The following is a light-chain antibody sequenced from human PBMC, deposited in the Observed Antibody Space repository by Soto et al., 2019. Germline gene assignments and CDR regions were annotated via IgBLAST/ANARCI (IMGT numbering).Light chain of an antibody. CDR2: GDN. J-gene: IGLJ2*01. Sequence: QSVLTQPPSASGTPGQRVTISCSGSGSSIGTNTVNWYRQLPGTAPKLLIYGDNQRPSGVPDQFSGSKSGTSASLAISGLQSEDEAEYYCAAWDGSLNNVLFGGGTQLTVL. CDR1: GSSIGTNT. V-gene: IGLV1-44*01. CDR3: AAWDGSLNNVL.